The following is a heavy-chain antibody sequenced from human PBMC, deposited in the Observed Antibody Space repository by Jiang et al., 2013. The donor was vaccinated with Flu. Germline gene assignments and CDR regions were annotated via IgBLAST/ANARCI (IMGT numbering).Heavy chain of an antibody. CDR3: ARHLGGSYYPFDY. J-gene: IGHJ4*02. Sequence: ISSSSYYWGWIRQPQGRGVEWIGSIYYSGSTYYNPSLKSRVTISVDTSKNQFSLKLSSVTAADTAVYYCARHLGGSYYPFDYWGQGTLVTVSS. CDR1: ISSSSYY. CDR2: IYYSGST. V-gene: IGHV4-39*01. D-gene: IGHD1-26*01.